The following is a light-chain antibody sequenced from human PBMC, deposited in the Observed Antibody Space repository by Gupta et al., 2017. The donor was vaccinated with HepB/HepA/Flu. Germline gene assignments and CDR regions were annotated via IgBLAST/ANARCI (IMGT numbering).Light chain of an antibody. CDR2: AAS. CDR3: QQRDNTLRT. CDR1: QSISRF. J-gene: IGKJ1*01. V-gene: IGKV1-39*01. Sequence: DIQMTQSPSSLCASVGDRVTITCRASQSISRFLNWYQQKPGKAPNLLIYAASTWQSGVPSRFSGSGSGTEFTLTIIRRQPEDFAIYYCQQRDNTLRTFGQGTKVEIK.